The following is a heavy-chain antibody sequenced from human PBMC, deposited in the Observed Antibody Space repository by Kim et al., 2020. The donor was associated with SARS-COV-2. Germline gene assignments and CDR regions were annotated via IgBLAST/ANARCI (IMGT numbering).Heavy chain of an antibody. D-gene: IGHD1-26*01. CDR2: ISGSGGST. CDR1: GFTFSSYA. J-gene: IGHJ6*02. V-gene: IGHV3-23*01. CDR3: ATPTPVGATYYYYYGMDV. Sequence: GGSLRLSCAASGFTFSSYAMSWVRQAPGKGLEWVSAISGSGGSTYYADSVKGRFIISRDNSKNTLYLQMNSLRAEDTAVYYCATPTPVGATYYYYYGMDVWGQGTTVTVSS.